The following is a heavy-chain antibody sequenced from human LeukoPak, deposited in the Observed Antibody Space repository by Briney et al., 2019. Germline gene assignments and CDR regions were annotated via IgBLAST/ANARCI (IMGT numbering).Heavy chain of an antibody. CDR1: GFSFSTYN. CDR3: AKSGYNRFDY. CDR2: FSGSGGGT. D-gene: IGHD5-24*01. V-gene: IGHV3-23*01. Sequence: GGSLRLSCAASGFSFSTYNMNWVRQAPGKGLEWVSAFSGSGGGTYYADSVKGRFTISRDNSKNTLYLQMNSLRAEDTALYFCAKSGYNRFDYWGQGTLVTVSS. J-gene: IGHJ4*02.